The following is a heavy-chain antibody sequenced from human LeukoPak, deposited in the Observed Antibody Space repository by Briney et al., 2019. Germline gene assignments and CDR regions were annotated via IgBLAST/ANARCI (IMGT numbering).Heavy chain of an antibody. CDR2: IYYSGST. V-gene: IGHV4-34*01. D-gene: IGHD4-11*01. CDR3: ARESPRDYTYKYPLYMDV. CDR1: GESFSDYY. J-gene: IGHJ6*03. Sequence: PSETLSLTCAVYGESFSDYYWSWIRQPPGKGLEWIGNIYYSGSTYSNPSLKSRVTISVDTSKNQFSLILSSVTAADTAVYYCARESPRDYTYKYPLYMDVWGKGTTVTVSS.